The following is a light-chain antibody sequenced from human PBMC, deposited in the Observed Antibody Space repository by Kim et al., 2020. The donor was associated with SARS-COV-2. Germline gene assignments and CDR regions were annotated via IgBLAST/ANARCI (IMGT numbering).Light chain of an antibody. Sequence: GQKVTVSCNRTSGSSAISYVQWYQQRPDSGPTIVLFEDKQRPSGVPDRFSGSIDTSSNSASLTISGLQTDDEADYYCQSYDNNVIIFGGGTQLTVL. CDR3: QSYDNNVII. J-gene: IGLJ2*01. V-gene: IGLV6-57*03. CDR2: EDK. CDR1: SGSSAISY.